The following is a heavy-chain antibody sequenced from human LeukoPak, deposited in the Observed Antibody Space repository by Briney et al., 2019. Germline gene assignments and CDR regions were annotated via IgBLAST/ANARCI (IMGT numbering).Heavy chain of an antibody. D-gene: IGHD3-16*02. CDR2: IKQDGSEK. Sequence: PGGSPRLSCAASGFIFSNYWMSWVRQAPGKGLEWVANIKQDGSEKYYVDSVKGRFTMSRDNAKKSLYVQMNSLRVEDTAVYYCARGAYYDYVWGSYLFDYWGQGTLVTVSS. CDR1: GFIFSNYW. CDR3: ARGAYYDYVWGSYLFDY. V-gene: IGHV3-7*01. J-gene: IGHJ4*02.